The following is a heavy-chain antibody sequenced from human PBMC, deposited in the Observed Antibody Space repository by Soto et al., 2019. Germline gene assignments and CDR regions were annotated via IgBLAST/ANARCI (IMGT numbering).Heavy chain of an antibody. CDR1: GGSIRCNNW. V-gene: IGHV4-4*02. CDR2: IFHSGST. CDR3: ARVNSASYSDS. D-gene: IGHD1-26*01. J-gene: IGHJ4*02. Sequence: QVQLQESGPGLVKPSGTLSLACAVSGGSIRCNNWWSWVRQPPGKGLEWIGEIFHSGSTNYNPSLKTRVTISVDKSKNQFSLKLSSVTSADTAVYYCARVNSASYSDSWGQGTLVTVSS.